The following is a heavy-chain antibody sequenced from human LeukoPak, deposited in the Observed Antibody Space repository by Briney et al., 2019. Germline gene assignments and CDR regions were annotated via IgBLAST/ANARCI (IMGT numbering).Heavy chain of an antibody. D-gene: IGHD3-10*01. V-gene: IGHV1-2*02. Sequence: ASVKVSCKASGYTFTNYHMHWVRQAPGQGLEWMGWVDPNNGATNYARNFQGRVTMTRDTSVSTVYMELSRLTSDDTAVYYCTRALRHTSSAGWFDPWGQGSLVTVSS. CDR3: TRALRHTSSAGWFDP. J-gene: IGHJ5*02. CDR2: VDPNNGAT. CDR1: GYTFTNYH.